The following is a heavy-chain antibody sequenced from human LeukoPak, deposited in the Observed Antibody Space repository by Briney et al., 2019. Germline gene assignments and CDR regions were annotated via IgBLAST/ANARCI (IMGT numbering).Heavy chain of an antibody. V-gene: IGHV3-30*18. J-gene: IGHJ5*02. CDR3: AKEGTPQVSTWYDL. CDR1: EFTFSSYG. Sequence: GGSLRLSCAASEFTFSSYGMHWVRQAPGKGLEWVAVISYEGGTQHYADSVKGRFIISRDNPRNTLYLQMNILRTEDTAVYYCAKEGTPQVSTWYDLWGQGTQVIVSS. CDR2: ISYEGGTQ. D-gene: IGHD3-10*01.